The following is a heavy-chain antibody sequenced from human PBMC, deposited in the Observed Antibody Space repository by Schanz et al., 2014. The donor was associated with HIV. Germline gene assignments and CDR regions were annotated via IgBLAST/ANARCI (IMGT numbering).Heavy chain of an antibody. CDR3: AKDRNYYDSRYRGKGNYYYYYGMDV. CDR1: GFTFSGFA. CDR2: ISYDGSRK. J-gene: IGHJ6*02. V-gene: IGHV3-30*18. Sequence: QLLESGGGLVQPGGLLRLSCAASGFTFSGFAMSWVRQTPGKGLEWVAVISYDGSRKHFADSVKGRFTISRDNSKNTLYLQMKSLRAEDTAVYYCAKDRNYYDSRYRGKGNYYYYYGMDVWGQGTTVTVSS. D-gene: IGHD3-22*01.